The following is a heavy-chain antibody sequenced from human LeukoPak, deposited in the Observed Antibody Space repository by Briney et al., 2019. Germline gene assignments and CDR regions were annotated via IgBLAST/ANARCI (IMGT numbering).Heavy chain of an antibody. CDR3: AREQWLAHFDY. Sequence: PSQTLSLTCTVSGGSISSGGYYWSWIRQHPGKGLEWIGYIYYSGSTYYDPSLKSRVTISVDTSKNQFSLKLSSVTAADTAVYYCAREQWLAHFDYWGQGTLVTVSS. J-gene: IGHJ4*02. V-gene: IGHV4-31*03. CDR1: GGSISSGGYY. D-gene: IGHD6-19*01. CDR2: IYYSGST.